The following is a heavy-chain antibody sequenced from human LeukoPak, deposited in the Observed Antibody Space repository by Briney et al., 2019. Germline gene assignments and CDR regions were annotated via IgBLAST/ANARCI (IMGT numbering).Heavy chain of an antibody. CDR2: IIPIFGTA. V-gene: IGHV1-69*13. CDR3: ARDLGYSNYGNWFDP. J-gene: IGHJ5*02. Sequence: SVKVSCKASGGTFSSYAISWVRQAPGQGLEWMGGIIPIFGTANYAQKFQGRVTITADESTSTAYMELSSLRSEDTAVYYCARDLGYSNYGNWFDPWGQGTLVTVSS. D-gene: IGHD4-11*01. CDR1: GGTFSSYA.